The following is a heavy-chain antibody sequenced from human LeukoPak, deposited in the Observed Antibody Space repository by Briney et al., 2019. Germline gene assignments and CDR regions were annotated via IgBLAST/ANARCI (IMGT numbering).Heavy chain of an antibody. D-gene: IGHD2-15*01. V-gene: IGHV4-30-2*01. J-gene: IGHJ3*01. Sequence: PSETLSLTCTVSGASISSGDYYWSWIRQPPGKGLEWIGYIYDSGRTDLNPSLKSRVTISVDRSKNQLSLKLSSVTAADTAVYYCANADRYCSGGSCHVPDAFDVWGQGTMVTVSS. CDR3: ANADRYCSGGSCHVPDAFDV. CDR2: IYDSGRT. CDR1: GASISSGDYY.